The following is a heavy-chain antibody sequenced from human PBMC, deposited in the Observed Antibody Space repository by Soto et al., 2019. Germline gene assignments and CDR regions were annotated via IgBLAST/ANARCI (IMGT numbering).Heavy chain of an antibody. V-gene: IGHV1-18*01. CDR2: ISGYNGHT. CDR3: AREGEMPYYYYGLDV. J-gene: IGHJ6*01. Sequence: QVQLVQSGAEVRKPGASVKVSCKASGYTFTTYGISWVRQAPGQGLEWMGWISGYNGHTKYAQKFQGRGTITTDTSTSTVYMDLRSLRSDDTAVYYCAREGEMPYYYYGLDVWGQGTTVTVSS. CDR1: GYTFTTYG. D-gene: IGHD3-16*01.